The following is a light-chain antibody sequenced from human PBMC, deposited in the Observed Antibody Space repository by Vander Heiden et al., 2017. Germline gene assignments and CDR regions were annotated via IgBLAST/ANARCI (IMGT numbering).Light chain of an antibody. CDR2: EVT. Sequence: QSVLTQPPSVSGSPGQSVTISCTGTSSDVGSYNRVSWYQQPPGTAPKLMIYEVTNRPSGVPDRFSGSKSGNTASLNISGLQGEDEADYYCSSHTSSSTYVFGTGTKVTVL. J-gene: IGLJ1*01. V-gene: IGLV2-18*02. CDR3: SSHTSSSTYV. CDR1: SSDVGSYNR.